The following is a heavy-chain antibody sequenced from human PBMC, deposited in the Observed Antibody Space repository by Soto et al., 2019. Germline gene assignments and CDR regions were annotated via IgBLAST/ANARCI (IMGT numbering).Heavy chain of an antibody. CDR2: IYYSGST. Sequence: SETLSVTCTVSGGSISSSSYYWSWIRQPPGKGLEWIGYIYYSGSTNYNPSLKSRVTISVDTSKNQFSLKLSSVTAADTAVYYCARDVYDSSGYYRGFDYWGQGTLVTVSS. CDR1: GGSISSSSYY. V-gene: IGHV4-61*01. J-gene: IGHJ4*02. CDR3: ARDVYDSSGYYRGFDY. D-gene: IGHD3-22*01.